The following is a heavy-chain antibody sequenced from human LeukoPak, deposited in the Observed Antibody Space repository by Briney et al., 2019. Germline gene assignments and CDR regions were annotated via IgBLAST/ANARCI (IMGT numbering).Heavy chain of an antibody. Sequence: GASVKVSCKASGYTFTGYYMHRVRQAPGQGLEWMGWINPNSGGTNYAQKFQGRVTMTRDTSISTAYMELSRLRSDDTAVYYCARYSSSRGTHFDYWGQGTLVTVSS. CDR1: GYTFTGYY. CDR3: ARYSSSRGTHFDY. CDR2: INPNSGGT. V-gene: IGHV1-2*02. D-gene: IGHD6-13*01. J-gene: IGHJ4*02.